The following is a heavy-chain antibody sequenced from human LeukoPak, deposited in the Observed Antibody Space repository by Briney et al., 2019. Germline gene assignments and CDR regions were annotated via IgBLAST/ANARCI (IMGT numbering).Heavy chain of an antibody. J-gene: IGHJ3*02. CDR1: GFTVSSNY. V-gene: IGHV3-53*01. D-gene: IGHD2-15*01. Sequence: GGSLRLSCAASGFTVSSNYMSWVRQAPGKGLEWASVIYRGGSTYYADSVKGRFTISRDNSKNTLYLQMNSLRAEDTAVYYCARLYCSGGSCYADGFDIWGQGTMVTVSS. CDR2: IYRGGST. CDR3: ARLYCSGGSCYADGFDI.